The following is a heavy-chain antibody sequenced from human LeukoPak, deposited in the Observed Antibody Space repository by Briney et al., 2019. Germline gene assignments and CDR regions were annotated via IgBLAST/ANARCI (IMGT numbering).Heavy chain of an antibody. Sequence: ASVKVSCKASGYIFTSYGISWVRHAPGQGLEWMGWISAHNGDTNYAQNLQGRVTMTTDTSTSTAYMELRSLRSDDTAVFYCARVSCSGGNCYSNWFDPWGQGTLVTVSS. J-gene: IGHJ5*02. CDR2: ISAHNGDT. CDR3: ARVSCSGGNCYSNWFDP. CDR1: GYIFTSYG. D-gene: IGHD2-15*01. V-gene: IGHV1-18*01.